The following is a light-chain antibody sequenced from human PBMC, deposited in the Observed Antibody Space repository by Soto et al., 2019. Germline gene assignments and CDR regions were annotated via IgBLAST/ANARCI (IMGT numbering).Light chain of an antibody. J-gene: IGKJ2*01. CDR2: AAS. CDR3: QQSYRTPYT. V-gene: IGKV1-39*01. CDR1: QSINTY. Sequence: DIPMTQSPSSLSASVGARVTITCRASQSINTYLNWYQQMPGKAPMLLIYAASTLQSGVPSRFSGGGSGTDFTLTISSLQPEDFATYYCQQSYRTPYTFGQGTKLEI.